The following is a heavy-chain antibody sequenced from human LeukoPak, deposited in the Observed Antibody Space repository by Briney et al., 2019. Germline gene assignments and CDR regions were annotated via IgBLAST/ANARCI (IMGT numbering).Heavy chain of an antibody. Sequence: SETLSLTCAVYGGSFSGYYWSWLRQPPGKGLEWIGEINHSGSTNYNPSLKSRVTISVDTSKNQFSLKLSSVTAADTAVYYCARGHVREYQLLYKFYYYYYGMDVWGQGTTVTVSS. J-gene: IGHJ6*02. V-gene: IGHV4-34*01. CDR1: GGSFSGYY. CDR3: ARGHVREYQLLYKFYYYYYGMDV. D-gene: IGHD2-2*02. CDR2: INHSGST.